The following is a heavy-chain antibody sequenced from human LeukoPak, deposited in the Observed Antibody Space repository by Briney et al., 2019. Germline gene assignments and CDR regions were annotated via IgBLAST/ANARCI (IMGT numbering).Heavy chain of an antibody. CDR1: GGPISTYY. Sequence: SETLSLTCTVSGGPISTYYWSWIRQPPGKGLEWIGDISDSGGTNYNPCLESRVTVSIDSSKNQFSLKLSSVTAADTAVFYCARSPHNSAWYEKWFDPWGQGTLVTVSA. CDR3: ARSPHNSAWYEKWFDP. V-gene: IGHV4-59*12. CDR2: ISDSGGT. J-gene: IGHJ5*02. D-gene: IGHD6-19*01.